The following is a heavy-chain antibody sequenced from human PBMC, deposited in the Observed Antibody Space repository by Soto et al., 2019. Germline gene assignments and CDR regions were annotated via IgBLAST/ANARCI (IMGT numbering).Heavy chain of an antibody. CDR2: ISSSSSYI. J-gene: IGHJ4*02. CDR3: AKGSRSGWPNCFDY. CDR1: GFTFSSYS. D-gene: IGHD6-19*01. V-gene: IGHV3-21*04. Sequence: GALRRSCAASGFTFSSYSMNWVRQAPGKGLEWVSSISSSSSYIYYADSVKGRFTISRDNSKNTLYLQMNSLRAEDTAVYYCAKGSRSGWPNCFDYWAQGTLVTVSS.